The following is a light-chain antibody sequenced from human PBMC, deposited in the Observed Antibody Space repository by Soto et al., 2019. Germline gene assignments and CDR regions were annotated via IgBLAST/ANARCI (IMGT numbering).Light chain of an antibody. V-gene: IGLV1-44*01. J-gene: IGLJ2*01. CDR1: RSNVGRNA. Sequence: QSVLTQPPSASGNPGQTVTISCSGSRSNVGRNAVSWYQQVPGMAPKLLVFATNKRPSGVPDRFSGSASGASASLAISGLQSEDEADYYCAAWDDTLNGPLFGGGTKLTVL. CDR3: AAWDDTLNGPL. CDR2: ATN.